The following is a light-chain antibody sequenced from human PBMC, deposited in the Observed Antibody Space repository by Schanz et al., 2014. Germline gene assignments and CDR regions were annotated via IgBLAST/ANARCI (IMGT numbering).Light chain of an antibody. Sequence: DIVLTQSPDTLSSSPGERATLSCRTSRSISSSYLAWYQQKPGQAPRLLIYGASRRATGIPDRFSGSGSGTDFTLTISRLEPEDFAVYYCQQYGSSPQTFGQGTKLEIK. CDR3: QQYGSSPQT. CDR2: GAS. V-gene: IGKV3-20*01. CDR1: RSISSSY. J-gene: IGKJ2*01.